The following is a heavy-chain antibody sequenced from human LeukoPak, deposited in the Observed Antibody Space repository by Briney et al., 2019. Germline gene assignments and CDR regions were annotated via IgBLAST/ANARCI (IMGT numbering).Heavy chain of an antibody. CDR1: GFNFNDYY. V-gene: IGHV3-11*04. Sequence: GGSLRISCAASGFNFNDYYMSWIRQAPGKGLEWLSYISSSSSSNYHADSVKGRFSISRDNAKNLLFLQMNSLRAEDTAVYYCARATWGVYHAFVIWGQGTIVTVSS. J-gene: IGHJ3*02. D-gene: IGHD6-13*01. CDR2: ISSSSSSN. CDR3: ARATWGVYHAFVI.